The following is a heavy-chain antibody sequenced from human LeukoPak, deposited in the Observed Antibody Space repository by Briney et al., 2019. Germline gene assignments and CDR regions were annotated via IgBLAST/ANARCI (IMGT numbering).Heavy chain of an antibody. Sequence: SQTLSLTCAISGDSVSSNSAAWNWIRQSPSRGLEWLGRTYYRSKWYNDYAVSVKSRITINPDTSKNQFSLQLNSVTPEDTAVYYCARDSYLSIAARPGGGYYYYYMDVWGKGTTVTVSS. CDR3: ARDSYLSIAARPGGGYYYYYMDV. CDR1: GDSVSSNSAA. CDR2: TYYRSKWYN. J-gene: IGHJ6*03. V-gene: IGHV6-1*01. D-gene: IGHD6-6*01.